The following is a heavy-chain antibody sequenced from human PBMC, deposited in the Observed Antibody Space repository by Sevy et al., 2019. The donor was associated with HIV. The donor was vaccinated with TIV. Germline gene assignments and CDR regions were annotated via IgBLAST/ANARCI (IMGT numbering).Heavy chain of an antibody. CDR2: ISSYSGRI. D-gene: IGHD6-6*01. Sequence: GGSLRLSCAASGFTFDDYAVHWVRQAPGKGLEWVSGISSYSGRIGYVDSVKGRFTISRDNAKNSLYLQMNSLRPEDTALYYCAKDIFDRPLAARFDSWGQGTLVTVSS. CDR3: AKDIFDRPLAARFDS. J-gene: IGHJ4*02. CDR1: GFTFDDYA. V-gene: IGHV3-9*01.